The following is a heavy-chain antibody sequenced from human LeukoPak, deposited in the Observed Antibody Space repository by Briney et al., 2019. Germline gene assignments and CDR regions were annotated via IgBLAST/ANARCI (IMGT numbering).Heavy chain of an antibody. J-gene: IGHJ3*02. Sequence: PSETLSITCTVSGGSISSRNYYWGWIRQPPGKGLEWIGCIYSSGSTYYNPSLMSRVTISVDTSKSQFSLKLSSVSAADTAVYYCARLGGSGDTFDIWGQGTMVTVSS. CDR3: ARLGGSGDTFDI. V-gene: IGHV4-39*01. D-gene: IGHD3-10*01. CDR1: GGSISSRNYY. CDR2: IYSSGST.